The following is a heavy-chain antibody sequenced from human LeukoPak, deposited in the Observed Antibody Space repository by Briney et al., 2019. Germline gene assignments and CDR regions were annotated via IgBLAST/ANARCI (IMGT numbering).Heavy chain of an antibody. CDR2: IYYSGST. CDR3: ARALYCYYYYMDV. J-gene: IGHJ6*03. V-gene: IGHV4-59*01. Sequence: SETLSLTCTISGASIDSYYWSWIRQPPGKGLEWIGYIYYSGSTNYNPSLKSRVTISVDTSKNQFSLKLSSVTAADTAVYYCARALYCYYYYMDVWGKGTTVTISS. CDR1: GASIDSYY.